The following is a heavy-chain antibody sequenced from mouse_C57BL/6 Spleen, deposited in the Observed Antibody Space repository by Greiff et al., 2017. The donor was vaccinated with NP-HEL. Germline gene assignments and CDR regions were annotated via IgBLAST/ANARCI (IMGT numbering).Heavy chain of an antibody. Sequence: EVQRVESGPGLVKPSQSLSLTCSVTGYSITSGYYWNWIRQFPGNKLEWMGYISYDGSNNYNPSLKNRISITRDTSKNQFFLKLNSVTTEDTATYYCARYSSGYVGFAYWGQGTLVTVSA. J-gene: IGHJ3*01. V-gene: IGHV3-6*01. D-gene: IGHD3-2*02. CDR1: GYSITSGYY. CDR3: ARYSSGYVGFAY. CDR2: ISYDGSN.